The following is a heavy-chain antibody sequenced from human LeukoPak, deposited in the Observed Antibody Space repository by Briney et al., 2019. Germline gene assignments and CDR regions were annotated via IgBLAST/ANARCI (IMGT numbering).Heavy chain of an antibody. CDR3: TTVRGSSYQYFQR. CDR1: GFTFTNAW. Sequence: PGGSLRLSCASSGFTFTNAWMSWVRQAPGKGLEWVGRIKSKTDGGTTDYAAPVKGRFTISRDDSKTTLYLQMNSLKSEDTAVYCCTTVRGSSYQYFQRWGQGTLVTVSS. J-gene: IGHJ1*01. CDR2: IKSKTDGGTT. V-gene: IGHV3-15*01. D-gene: IGHD6-13*01.